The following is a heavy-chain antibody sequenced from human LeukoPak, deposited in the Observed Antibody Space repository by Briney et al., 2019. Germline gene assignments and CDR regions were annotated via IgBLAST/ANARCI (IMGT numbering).Heavy chain of an antibody. J-gene: IGHJ4*02. D-gene: IGHD5-18*01. V-gene: IGHV4-39*01. CDR2: IYYSGST. Sequence: PSETLSLTCTVSGGSISSSSYYWGWIRQPPGKGLEWIGSIYYSGSTYYNPSLKSRVTISVDTSKNRFSLKLSSVTAADTAVYYCARFYPIQLWPKGLDYWGQGTLVTVSS. CDR1: GGSISSSSYY. CDR3: ARFYPIQLWPKGLDY.